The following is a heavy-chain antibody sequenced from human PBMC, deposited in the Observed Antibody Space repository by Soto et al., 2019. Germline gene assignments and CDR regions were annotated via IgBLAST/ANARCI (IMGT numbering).Heavy chain of an antibody. Sequence: PGSSLKISCKGSGYRFTSYWLSWVCQMPGKKLERSGTIDPSDFYTNYRPTFQGHVTISADKSIRTAYLQWSSLKASDTAMYYCARHSNDFWSGYDYGMDVWGQGTTVTAS. V-gene: IGHV5-10-1*01. CDR2: IDPSDFYT. J-gene: IGHJ6*02. D-gene: IGHD3-3*01. CDR1: GYRFTSYW. CDR3: ARHSNDFWSGYDYGMDV.